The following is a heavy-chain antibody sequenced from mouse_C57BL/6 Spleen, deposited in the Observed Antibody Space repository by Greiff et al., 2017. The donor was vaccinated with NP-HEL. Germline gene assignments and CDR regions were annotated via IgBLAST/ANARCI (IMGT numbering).Heavy chain of an antibody. CDR3: ARGYGSSPYYAMDY. CDR1: GYTFTDYN. Sequence: EVQLQQSGPELVKPGASVKIPCKASGYTFTDYNMDWVKQSHGKSLEWIGDITPNNGGTIYNQKFKGKATLTVDKSSSTAYMELRSLTSEDTAVYYCARGYGSSPYYAMDYWGQGTSVTVAS. CDR2: ITPNNGGT. J-gene: IGHJ4*01. D-gene: IGHD1-1*01. V-gene: IGHV1-18*01.